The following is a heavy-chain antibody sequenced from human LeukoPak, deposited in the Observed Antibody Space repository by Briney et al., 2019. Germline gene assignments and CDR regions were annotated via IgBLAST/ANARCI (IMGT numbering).Heavy chain of an antibody. V-gene: IGHV1-69*13. D-gene: IGHD2-2*02. J-gene: IGHJ6*03. CDR2: IIPIFGTA. CDR3: ARGGIVVVPAAIPDYYYYMDV. Sequence: GASVKVSCKASGGTFSSYAINWVRQAPGQGLEWMGGIIPIFGTANYAQKFQGRVTITAGESTSTAYMELSSLRSEDTAVYYCARGGIVVVPAAIPDYYYYMDVWGKGTTVTVSS. CDR1: GGTFSSYA.